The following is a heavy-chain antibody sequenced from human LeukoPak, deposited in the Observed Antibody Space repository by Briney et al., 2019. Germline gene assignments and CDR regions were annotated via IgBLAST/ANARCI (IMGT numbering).Heavy chain of an antibody. CDR3: ARVYNRFCSGGSCYSFAFDI. D-gene: IGHD2-15*01. J-gene: IGHJ3*02. CDR2: IIPIFGTA. CDR1: GGTFSSYA. V-gene: IGHV1-69*06. Sequence: GASVKVSCKASGGTFSSYAINWVRQAPGQGLEWMGGIIPIFGTANYAQKFQGRVTITADKSTSTAYMELSSLRSEDTAVYYCARVYNRFCSGGSCYSFAFDIWGQGTMVTVSS.